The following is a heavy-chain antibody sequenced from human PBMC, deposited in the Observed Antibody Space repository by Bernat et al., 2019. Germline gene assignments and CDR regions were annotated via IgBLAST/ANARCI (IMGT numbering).Heavy chain of an antibody. CDR2: ISSSGSTI. D-gene: IGHD5-12*01. CDR3: AIYSGYVHTSDY. V-gene: IGHV3-48*03. Sequence: EVQLVESGGGLVQPGGSLRLSCAASGFTFSSYEMNWVRQAPGKGLEWVSYISSSGSTIYYADSVKGRFTISRDNAKNSLYLQMNSLRAEDTAVYYCAIYSGYVHTSDYWGQGTLVTVSS. CDR1: GFTFSSYE. J-gene: IGHJ4*02.